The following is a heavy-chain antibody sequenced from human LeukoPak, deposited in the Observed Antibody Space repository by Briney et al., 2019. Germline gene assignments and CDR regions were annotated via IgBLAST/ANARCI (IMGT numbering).Heavy chain of an antibody. CDR2: ISSSGTTI. J-gene: IGHJ6*03. D-gene: IGHD3-9*01. V-gene: IGHV3-11*01. CDR3: AGEVYWLQLYYYYYMDV. CDR1: GFTFSDHY. Sequence: GGSLRLSCAASGFTFSDHYMSWMRQAPGKGLEWVSYISSSGTTIYYADSVKGRFTISRDNPKNSLYLQMNSLRAEDTAVYYCAGEVYWLQLYYYYYMDVWGKGTTVTISS.